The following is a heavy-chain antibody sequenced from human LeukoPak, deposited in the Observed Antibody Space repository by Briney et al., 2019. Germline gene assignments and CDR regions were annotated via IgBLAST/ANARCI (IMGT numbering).Heavy chain of an antibody. CDR2: INHSGST. V-gene: IGHV4-34*01. J-gene: IGHJ4*02. CDR3: ARDTRSGSGSFDY. Sequence: SETLSLTCAVYGGSFSGYYWSWIRQPPGKGLEWIGEINHSGSTNYNPSLKSRVTISVDTSKNQFSLKLSSVTAADTAVYYCARDTRSGSGSFDYWGQGTLVTVSS. CDR1: GGSFSGYY. D-gene: IGHD3-10*01.